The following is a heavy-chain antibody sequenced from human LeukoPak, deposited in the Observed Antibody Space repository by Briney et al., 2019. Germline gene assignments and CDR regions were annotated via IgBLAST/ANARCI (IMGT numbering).Heavy chain of an antibody. Sequence: GRSLRLSCATSGFTFSTYAMHCVRQAPGKGLEWVAVISYDGSDKYYTEAVKGRFTISRDHYQNTLYLQMNSLSPEDTAVYYCAKSVVDTPLGFLFDFWGQGTLVTVSS. CDR2: ISYDGSDK. CDR1: GFTFSTYA. V-gene: IGHV3-30*18. CDR3: AKSVVDTPLGFLFDF. J-gene: IGHJ4*02. D-gene: IGHD5-18*01.